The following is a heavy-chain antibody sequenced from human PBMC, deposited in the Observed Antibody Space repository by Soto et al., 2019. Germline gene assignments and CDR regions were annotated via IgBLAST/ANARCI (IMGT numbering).Heavy chain of an antibody. Sequence: GGSLRLSCAASGFTVSSNYMSWVRQAPGKGLEWVSVIYSGGSTYYADSVKGRFTISRDNSKNTLYLQMNSLRAEDTAVYYCARDRRGVMPFDYYYYYMDVWGKGTTVTVSS. J-gene: IGHJ6*03. V-gene: IGHV3-66*01. D-gene: IGHD3-16*01. CDR1: GFTVSSNY. CDR3: ARDRRGVMPFDYYYYYMDV. CDR2: IYSGGST.